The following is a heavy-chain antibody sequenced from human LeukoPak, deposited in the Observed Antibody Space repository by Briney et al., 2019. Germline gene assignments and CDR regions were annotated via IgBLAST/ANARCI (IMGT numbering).Heavy chain of an antibody. V-gene: IGHV3-30*18. CDR3: AKEAWTKGYYYYYYMDV. D-gene: IGHD1-1*01. Sequence: QAGGSLRLSCAASGFTFSSYGMHWVRQAPGKGLEWVAIISYDGSNKYYVDSVKGRFTISRDNSKNTLYLQMNSLTAEDAAVYYCAKEAWTKGYYYYYYMDVWGKGTTVTVSS. CDR2: ISYDGSNK. J-gene: IGHJ6*03. CDR1: GFTFSSYG.